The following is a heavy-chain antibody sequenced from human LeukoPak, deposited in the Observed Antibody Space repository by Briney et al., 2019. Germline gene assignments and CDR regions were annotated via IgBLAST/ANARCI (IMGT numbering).Heavy chain of an antibody. Sequence: GGSLRLSCAASGFTFSSYEMNWVRQAPGKGLEWVSYISSSGSTIYYADSVKGRFIISRDNAKNSLYLQMNSLRAEDTAVYYCARDPSSGWYLKGWFDPWGQGTLVTVSS. CDR1: GFTFSSYE. D-gene: IGHD6-19*01. V-gene: IGHV3-48*03. CDR3: ARDPSSGWYLKGWFDP. CDR2: ISSSGSTI. J-gene: IGHJ5*02.